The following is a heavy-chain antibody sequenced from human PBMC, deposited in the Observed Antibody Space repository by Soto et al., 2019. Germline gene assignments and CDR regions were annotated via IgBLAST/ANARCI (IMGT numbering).Heavy chain of an antibody. D-gene: IGHD3-10*01. CDR1: GGSFSGYQ. Sequence: QVQLQQWGAGLLKPSETLSLTCAVYGGSFSGYQWSWIRQTPGKGLEWIGGINDSGDINYNPSLKSRVTILVDSPRKQISLRLSSVTGADTAVYYCARGLRLWFGELSRRGGYYYYMDVWGKGTTVTVSS. CDR3: ARGLRLWFGELSRRGGYYYYMDV. CDR2: INDSGDI. V-gene: IGHV4-34*01. J-gene: IGHJ6*03.